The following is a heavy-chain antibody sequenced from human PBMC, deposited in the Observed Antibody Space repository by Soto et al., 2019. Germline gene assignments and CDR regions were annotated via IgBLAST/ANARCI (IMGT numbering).Heavy chain of an antibody. Sequence: QVQLQESGPGLVKPSETLSLTCSVSGGSIRSYYWSWIRQPPGKGLEWIGYIYYTGTTNYNPSLKSRVTISVDTSKNQVSLKLNSATASDTAIYYCARAIDFDYWGQGALVTVSS. CDR1: GGSIRSYY. V-gene: IGHV4-59*01. CDR3: ARAIDFDY. CDR2: IYYTGTT. J-gene: IGHJ4*02.